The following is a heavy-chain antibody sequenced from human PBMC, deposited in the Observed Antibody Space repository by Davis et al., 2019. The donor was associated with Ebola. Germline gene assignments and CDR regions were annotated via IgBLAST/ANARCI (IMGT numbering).Heavy chain of an antibody. D-gene: IGHD3-10*01. J-gene: IGHJ4*02. CDR2: IRSKAYGGTT. CDR1: GFTFGDYA. V-gene: IGHV3-49*04. CDR3: TREPVLLDY. Sequence: PGGSLRLSCTASGFTFGDYAMSWVRQAPGKGLEWVGFIRSKAYGGTTEYAASVKGRFTISRDDSKSIAYLQMNSLKTEDTAVYYCTREPVLLDYWGQGTLVTVSS.